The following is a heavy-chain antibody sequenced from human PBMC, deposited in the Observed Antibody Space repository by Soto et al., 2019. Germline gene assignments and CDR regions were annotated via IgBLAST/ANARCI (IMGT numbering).Heavy chain of an antibody. D-gene: IGHD4-17*01. CDR2: IYWDDDK. V-gene: IGHV2-5*02. Sequence: QITLKESGPTLVKPTQTLTLTCTFSGFSLSTSGMGVGWIRQPPGKALEWLALIYWDDDKRYSPSLNSRLTITRDTSKNQVVLTMTNMDPVATATYYCAHRPYNTVIKRVWFDPWGQGTLVTVSS. J-gene: IGHJ5*02. CDR3: AHRPYNTVIKRVWFDP. CDR1: GFSLSTSGMG.